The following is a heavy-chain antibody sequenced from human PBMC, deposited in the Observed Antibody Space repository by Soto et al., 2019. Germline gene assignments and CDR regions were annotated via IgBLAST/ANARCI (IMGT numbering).Heavy chain of an antibody. CDR3: ARAKVVAAGPWVGYYGMDV. D-gene: IGHD2-15*01. Sequence: QVQRVQSGAEVKKPGSSVKGSCKASGGTFSSYAISWVRQAPGQGLEWMGGIIPIFGTANYAQKFQGRVRITADESTSTAYMELSSLRSEDTAVYCCARAKVVAAGPWVGYYGMDVWGQGTTVNLS. J-gene: IGHJ6*02. CDR2: IIPIFGTA. V-gene: IGHV1-69*01. CDR1: GGTFSSYA.